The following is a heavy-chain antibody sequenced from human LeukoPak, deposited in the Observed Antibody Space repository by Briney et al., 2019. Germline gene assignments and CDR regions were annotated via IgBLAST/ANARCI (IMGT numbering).Heavy chain of an antibody. J-gene: IGHJ5*02. Sequence: GGSLRLSCAVSGFNFSNYWMSWVRQAPGKGLEWVANIKHDGSEKYSVASVKGRFTISRDNAKNSVYLQMNTLRAEDTAVYYCARDPLYCSSTSCYRLDPWGQGTLVTVSS. D-gene: IGHD2-2*01. CDR2: IKHDGSEK. V-gene: IGHV3-7*01. CDR3: ARDPLYCSSTSCYRLDP. CDR1: GFNFSNYW.